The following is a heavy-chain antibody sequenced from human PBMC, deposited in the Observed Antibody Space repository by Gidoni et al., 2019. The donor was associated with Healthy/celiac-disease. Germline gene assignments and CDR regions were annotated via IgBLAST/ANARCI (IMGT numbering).Heavy chain of an antibody. Sequence: QVQLVQSGAEVKKPGGSVKVSCKAAGYTVTGYYIHWVRQAPGQGLEWMGRINPNSGGTIYAQKFPGRVTMTRDTSLSTAYMELRRLRSDDTAVYYCARGASYCSGCSCLDYWGQGTLVTVSS. J-gene: IGHJ4*02. CDR3: ARGASYCSGCSCLDY. CDR2: INPNSGGT. D-gene: IGHD2-15*01. V-gene: IGHV1-2*06. CDR1: GYTVTGYY.